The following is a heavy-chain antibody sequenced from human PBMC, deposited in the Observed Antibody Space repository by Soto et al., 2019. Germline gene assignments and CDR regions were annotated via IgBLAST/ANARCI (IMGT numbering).Heavy chain of an antibody. J-gene: IGHJ6*02. V-gene: IGHV3-23*01. Sequence: LRLSCAASAFSFSTYGMHWVRQAPGKGLEWVSTISGNGGTIYYADSVKGRFTISRDNPKNALYLEMNNLRAGDTAVYYFGGDFLNGYRPHVVDVWGQGTTVTVSS. D-gene: IGHD3-9*01. CDR2: ISGNGGTI. CDR1: AFSFSTYG. CDR3: GGDFLNGYRPHVVDV.